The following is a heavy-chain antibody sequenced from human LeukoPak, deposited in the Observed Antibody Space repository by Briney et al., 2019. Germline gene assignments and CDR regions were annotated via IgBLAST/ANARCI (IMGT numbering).Heavy chain of an antibody. CDR1: GFSFSNSG. J-gene: IGHJ3*01. CDR2: ICYDGSNE. CDR3: AREISMFVNAFDL. Sequence: GGSLRLSCEASGFSFSNSGMHWVRQAPGKGLEWVAVICYDGSNEYYADAVKGRFTISRDNSKNTVHLQMNSLRVEDTSVYFCAREISMFVNAFDLWGQGTLVTVTS. V-gene: IGHV3-33*01. D-gene: IGHD3-10*02.